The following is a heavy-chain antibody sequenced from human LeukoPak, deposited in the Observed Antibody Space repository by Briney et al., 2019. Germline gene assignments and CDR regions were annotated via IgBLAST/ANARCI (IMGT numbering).Heavy chain of an antibody. CDR1: GFTVSAHY. CDR3: ARGPGSRGIFDY. CDR2: LYTGGDT. Sequence: GGSLRLSCAVSGFTVSAHYMSWVRQALGKGLECVSFLYTGGDTYYADSVKGRFTISRDNSKNTPYLQMNSLRAEDTAVYYCARGPGSRGIFDYWGQGTLVTVSS. V-gene: IGHV3-53*01. D-gene: IGHD3-10*01. J-gene: IGHJ4*02.